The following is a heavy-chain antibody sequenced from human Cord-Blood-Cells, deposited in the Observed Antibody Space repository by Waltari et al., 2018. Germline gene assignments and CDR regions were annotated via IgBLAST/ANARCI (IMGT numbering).Heavy chain of an antibody. CDR1: GGSFSGYY. D-gene: IGHD6-19*01. CDR2: INHSGST. V-gene: IGHV4-34*01. J-gene: IGHJ4*02. CDR3: ANLPYSSGWYDY. Sequence: QVQLQQWGAGLLKPSETLSLTCAVYGGSFSGYYWSWIRQPPGKGLEWIGEINHSGSTNYNPSRNSRVTISVDTSKNQFSLQLSSVTAADTAVYYCANLPYSSGWYDYWGQGTLVTVSS.